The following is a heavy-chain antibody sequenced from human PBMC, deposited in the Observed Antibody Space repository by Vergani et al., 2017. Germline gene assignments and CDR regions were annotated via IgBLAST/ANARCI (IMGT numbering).Heavy chain of an antibody. CDR3: ARAGYYDSSGYSHYYYYMDV. J-gene: IGHJ6*03. V-gene: IGHV3-74*01. Sequence: EVQLVESGGGLVQPGGSLRLSCAASGFTFSSYWMHWVRQAPGKGLGWVSRINSDGSSTSYADSVKGRFTISRDNAKNTLYLQMNSLRAEDTAVYYCARAGYYDSSGYSHYYYYMDVWGKGTTVTVSS. CDR2: INSDGSST. CDR1: GFTFSSYW. D-gene: IGHD3-22*01.